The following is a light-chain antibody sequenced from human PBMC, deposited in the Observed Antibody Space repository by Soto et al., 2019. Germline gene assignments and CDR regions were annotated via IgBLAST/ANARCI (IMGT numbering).Light chain of an antibody. Sequence: DIQMTQSPSTLSASGGDRVTITCRTSQSITSWLAWYQQKPGKAPKLLIYDASSLESGVPSRFSGSGSATAFTLTISSLQPEDFATYYCQQYNSFSPTFGQGTKVDIK. J-gene: IGKJ1*01. CDR1: QSITSW. CDR3: QQYNSFSPT. V-gene: IGKV1-5*01. CDR2: DAS.